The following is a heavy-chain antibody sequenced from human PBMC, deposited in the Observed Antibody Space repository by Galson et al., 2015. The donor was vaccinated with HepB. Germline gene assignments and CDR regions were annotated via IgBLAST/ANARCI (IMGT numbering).Heavy chain of an antibody. D-gene: IGHD6-19*01. CDR3: AKEQTVAGNFDY. V-gene: IGHV3-30*18. CDR2: ISYDGSNK. CDR1: GFTFSSYG. J-gene: IGHJ4*02. Sequence: LRLSCAASGFTFSSYGMHWVRQAPGKGLEWVAVISYDGSNKYYADSVKGRFTISRDNSKNTLYLQMNSLRAEDTAVYYCAKEQTVAGNFDYWGQGTLVTVSS.